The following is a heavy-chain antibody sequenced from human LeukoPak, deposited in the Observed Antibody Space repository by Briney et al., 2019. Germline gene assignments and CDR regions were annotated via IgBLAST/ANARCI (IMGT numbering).Heavy chain of an antibody. CDR3: AVPWRDGYFFDY. D-gene: IGHD5-24*01. J-gene: IGHJ4*02. V-gene: IGHV4-39*01. Sequence: PSETLSLTCTVSGGPISSSSYYWGWIRQPPGKGLEWIGSIYYSGSIYYNPSLKSRVTISVDTSKNQFSLKLSSVTAADTAVYYCAVPWRDGYFFDYWGQGALVTVSS. CDR2: IYYSGSI. CDR1: GGPISSSSYY.